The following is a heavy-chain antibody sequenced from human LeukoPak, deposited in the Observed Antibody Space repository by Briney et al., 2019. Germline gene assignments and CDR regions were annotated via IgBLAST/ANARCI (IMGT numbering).Heavy chain of an antibody. Sequence: PGRSLRLSCAASGFTFSSYAMHWVRQAPGKGLEWVAVISYDGSNKYYPDSVKGRFTISRDNSKNTLYLQMNGLTAEDTAVYYCAREGSTTITTVELGYWGQGTLVTVSS. V-gene: IGHV3-30*01. D-gene: IGHD4-23*01. CDR3: AREGSTTITTVELGY. CDR1: GFTFSSYA. J-gene: IGHJ4*02. CDR2: ISYDGSNK.